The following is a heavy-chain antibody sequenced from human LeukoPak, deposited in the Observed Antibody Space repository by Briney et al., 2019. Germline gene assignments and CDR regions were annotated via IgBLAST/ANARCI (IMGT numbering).Heavy chain of an antibody. CDR3: ARAAHIAVAGPDY. CDR2: ISYDGSNK. V-gene: IGHV3-30-3*01. Sequence: GGSLTLSCAASGFTFSSYAMHWVRQAPGKGLEWVAVISYDGSNKYYADSVKGRFTISRDNSKNTLYLQMNSLRAEDTAVYYCARAAHIAVAGPDYWGQGTLVTVSS. D-gene: IGHD6-19*01. CDR1: GFTFSSYA. J-gene: IGHJ4*02.